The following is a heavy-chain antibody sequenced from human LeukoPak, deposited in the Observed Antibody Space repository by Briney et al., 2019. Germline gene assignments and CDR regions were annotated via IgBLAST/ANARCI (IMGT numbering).Heavy chain of an antibody. CDR3: AKGGSSGWALDY. CDR2: ISGSGGST. D-gene: IGHD6-13*01. Sequence: HPSETLSLTCTVSGGSISSYYWSWVRQAPGKGLEWVSAISGSGGSTYYADSVKGRFTISRDNSKNTLYLQMNSLRAEDTAVYYCAKGGSSGWALDYWGQGTLVTVSS. V-gene: IGHV3-23*01. J-gene: IGHJ4*02. CDR1: GGSISSYY.